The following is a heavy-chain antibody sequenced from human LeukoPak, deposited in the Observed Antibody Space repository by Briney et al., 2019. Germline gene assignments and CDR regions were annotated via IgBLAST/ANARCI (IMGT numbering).Heavy chain of an antibody. CDR3: ARENTAAGSVDY. CDR1: GFTVSNNY. CDR2: IYRDDST. Sequence: GGSLRLSCAASGFTVSNNYMSWVRQAPGKGLEWVSVIYRDDSTYYADSVKGRFTISRDNSKNTLYLQMNSLRAEDTAVYYCARENTAAGSVDYWGQGTLVTVSS. D-gene: IGHD6-13*01. J-gene: IGHJ4*02. V-gene: IGHV3-53*01.